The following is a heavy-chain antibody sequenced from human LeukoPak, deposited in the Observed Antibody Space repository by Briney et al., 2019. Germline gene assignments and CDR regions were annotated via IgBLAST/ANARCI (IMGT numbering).Heavy chain of an antibody. CDR2: INHSGST. CDR1: GGSFSGYY. V-gene: IGHV4-34*01. D-gene: IGHD6-6*01. CDR3: ARSCRGPGWQLPNQIFDY. J-gene: IGHJ4*02. Sequence: SETLSLTCAVYGGSFSGYYWSWIRQPPGKGLEWIGEINHSGSTNYNPSLKSRVTISVDTSKNQFSLKLSSVTAADTAVYYCARSCRGPGWQLPNQIFDYWGQGTLVTVSS.